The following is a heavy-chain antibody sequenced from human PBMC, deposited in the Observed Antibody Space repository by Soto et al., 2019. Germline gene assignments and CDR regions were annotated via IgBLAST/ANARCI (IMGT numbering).Heavy chain of an antibody. D-gene: IGHD2-2*02. J-gene: IGHJ5*02. CDR3: ARDPYCSSTSCYIGVTGFDP. CDR1: GYTFTSYY. Sequence: GASLKVSCKASGYTFTSYYMHWVRQAPGQGLEWMGIINPSGGSTSYAQKFQGRVTMTRDTSTSTVYMELSSLRSEDTAVYYCARDPYCSSTSCYIGVTGFDPWGQGTLVTVS. V-gene: IGHV1-46*01. CDR2: INPSGGST.